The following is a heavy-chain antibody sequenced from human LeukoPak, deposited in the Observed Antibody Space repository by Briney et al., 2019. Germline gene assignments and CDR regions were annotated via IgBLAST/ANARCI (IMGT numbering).Heavy chain of an antibody. Sequence: GASVKVPCKASGYTFTGYYMHWVRQAPGQGLEWMGWINPNSGGTNYAQKFQGRVTMTRDTSISTAYMELSRLRSDDTAVYYCARDQDSWGTVVDYWGQGTLVTVSS. V-gene: IGHV1-2*02. CDR3: ARDQDSWGTVVDY. J-gene: IGHJ4*02. CDR1: GYTFTGYY. D-gene: IGHD3-16*01. CDR2: INPNSGGT.